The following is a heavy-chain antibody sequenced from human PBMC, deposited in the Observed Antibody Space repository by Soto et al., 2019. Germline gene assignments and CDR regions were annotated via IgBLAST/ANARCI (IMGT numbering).Heavy chain of an antibody. CDR2: IYYSGST. V-gene: IGHV4-59*08. CDR3: AGTTTAPLDY. Sequence: QVQLQESGPGLVKPSETLSLTCTVSGGSISSYYWSWIRQPPGKGLEWIGYIYYSGSTNYNPSLKSRVTISVDTSKNQFSLKLSSVTAADTAVYYFAGTTTAPLDYWGQGTLVTVSS. D-gene: IGHD4-4*01. J-gene: IGHJ4*02. CDR1: GGSISSYY.